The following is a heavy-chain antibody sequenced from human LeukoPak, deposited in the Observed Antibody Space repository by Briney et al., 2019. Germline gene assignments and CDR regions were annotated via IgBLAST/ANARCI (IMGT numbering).Heavy chain of an antibody. CDR3: ARDAAYDFRNPYRYFQH. CDR1: GFTFSSYE. Sequence: GGSLRLSCAASGFTFSSYEMNWVRQAPGKELEWVSYISSSGSTIYYADSVKGRFTISRGNAKNTLYLQMNSLRAEDTAVYYCARDAAYDFRNPYRYFQHWGQGTLVTVSS. CDR2: ISSSGSTI. D-gene: IGHD3-3*01. J-gene: IGHJ1*01. V-gene: IGHV3-48*03.